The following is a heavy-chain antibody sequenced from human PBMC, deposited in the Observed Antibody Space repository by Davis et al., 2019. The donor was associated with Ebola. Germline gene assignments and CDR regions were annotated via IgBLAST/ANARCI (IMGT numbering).Heavy chain of an antibody. Sequence: AASVTVSCKASGYTFTSYGISWVRQAPGQGLEWMGWISAFSGNTNYAQKLQGRVTMTTDTSTSTAYMELRSLRSDDTAVYYCARRDYGDYGAFWGQGTLVTVSS. CDR1: GYTFTSYG. J-gene: IGHJ4*02. V-gene: IGHV1-18*01. CDR2: ISAFSGNT. CDR3: ARRDYGDYGAF. D-gene: IGHD4-17*01.